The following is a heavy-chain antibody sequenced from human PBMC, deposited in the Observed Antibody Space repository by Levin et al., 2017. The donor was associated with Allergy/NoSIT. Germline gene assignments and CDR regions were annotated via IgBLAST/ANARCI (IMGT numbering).Heavy chain of an antibody. CDR3: ARDTTRQQLSGGAFDI. CDR2: ISSSSSYI. J-gene: IGHJ3*02. V-gene: IGHV3-21*01. CDR1: GFTFSSYS. Sequence: GESLKISCAASGFTFSSYSMNWVRQAPGKGLEWVSSISSSSSYIYYADSVKGRFTISRDNAKNSLYLQMNSLRAEDTAVYYCARDTTRQQLSGGAFDIWGQGTMVTVSS. D-gene: IGHD6-13*01.